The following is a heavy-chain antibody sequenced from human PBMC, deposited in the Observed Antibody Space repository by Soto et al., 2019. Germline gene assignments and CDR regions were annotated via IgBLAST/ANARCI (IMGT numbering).Heavy chain of an antibody. D-gene: IGHD2-2*02. CDR2: ISYSGHT. V-gene: IGHV3-23*01. CDR1: GFNFRVYG. J-gene: IGHJ4*02. CDR3: AKEGDTCHSNTCYKYFDS. Sequence: GGSLRLSCAASGFNFRVYGMTWVRQAPGKGLEWVSSISYSGHTHYADSVKGRCIISRDDSDNTVSPQINSLRAEDTAVYYCAKEGDTCHSNTCYKYFDSSGQGTQVTVSS.